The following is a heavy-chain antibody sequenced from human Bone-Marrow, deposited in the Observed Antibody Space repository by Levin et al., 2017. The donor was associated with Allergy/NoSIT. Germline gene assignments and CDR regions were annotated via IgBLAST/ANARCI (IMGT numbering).Heavy chain of an antibody. Sequence: LSLTCAASGFTFSSYAMSWVRQAPGKGLEWVSAISGSGGVTYHAASVKGRFTISRDNSENTLYLQMNSLRAEDTAIYYCATAKDSGSYYRVDYWGQGTLVTVSS. J-gene: IGHJ4*02. V-gene: IGHV3-23*01. CDR1: GFTFSSYA. CDR3: ATAKDSGSYYRVDY. CDR2: ISGSGGVT. D-gene: IGHD3-10*01.